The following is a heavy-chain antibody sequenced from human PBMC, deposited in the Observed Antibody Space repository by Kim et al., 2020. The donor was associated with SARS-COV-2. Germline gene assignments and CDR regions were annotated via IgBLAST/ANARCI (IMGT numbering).Heavy chain of an antibody. V-gene: IGHV4-39*07. CDR1: GGSISSSSYY. J-gene: IGHJ4*02. D-gene: IGHD3-10*01. CDR2: IYYSGST. CDR3: ASKVLWFGYYFDY. Sequence: SETLSLTCTVSGGSISSSSYYWGWIRQPPGKGLEWIGSIYYSGSTYYNPSLKSRVTISVDTSKNQFSLKLSSVTAADTAVYYCASKVLWFGYYFDYWGQGTLVTVSS.